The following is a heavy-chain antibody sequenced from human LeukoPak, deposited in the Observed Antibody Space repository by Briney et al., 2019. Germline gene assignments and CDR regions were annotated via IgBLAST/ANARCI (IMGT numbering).Heavy chain of an antibody. V-gene: IGHV3-74*01. CDR3: ARGASGSSGWRYWYFDL. J-gene: IGHJ2*01. CDR1: GFTFSSYW. Sequence: GGSLRLSCAASGFTFSSYWMHWVRQAPGKGLVWVSRINSDGSSTSYADSVKGRFTISRDNAKNTLYLQMNSLRAEDTAVYYCARGASGSSGWRYWYFDLWGRGTLVTVSS. D-gene: IGHD6-19*01. CDR2: INSDGSST.